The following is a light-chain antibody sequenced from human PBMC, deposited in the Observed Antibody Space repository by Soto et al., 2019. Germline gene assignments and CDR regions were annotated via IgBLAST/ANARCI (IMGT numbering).Light chain of an antibody. V-gene: IGKV1-39*01. CDR3: QQSYSTLMYT. Sequence: DIQMTQSPSSLSASVGDRVTIACRASQSISSYLNWYQQKPGKAPKLPIYAASSLQSGVPSRFSGSGSGTDFTLTISSLQPEDFATYYCQQSYSTLMYTFGQGTKVDIK. J-gene: IGKJ2*01. CDR1: QSISSY. CDR2: AAS.